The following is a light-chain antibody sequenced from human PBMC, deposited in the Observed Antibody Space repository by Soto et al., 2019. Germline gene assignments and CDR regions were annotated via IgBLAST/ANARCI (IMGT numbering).Light chain of an antibody. J-gene: IGKJ4*01. V-gene: IGKV3-15*01. Sequence: EIVMTQSPATLSVSPGERATLSCRASQSVYSNLAWYQHKPGQAPNLLIYAASTRATGIPARFSGSGSGTEFTLTISSLQSEDFAVYSCQQYNRWPLTFGGGTKVEIK. CDR3: QQYNRWPLT. CDR2: AAS. CDR1: QSVYSN.